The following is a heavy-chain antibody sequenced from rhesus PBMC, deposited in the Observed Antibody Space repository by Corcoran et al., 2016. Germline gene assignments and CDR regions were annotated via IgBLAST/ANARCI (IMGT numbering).Heavy chain of an antibody. CDR1: GGSISSGYYY. CDR2: ISDRGSN. Sequence: QVQLQESGPGLVQPSETLSLTCAVSGGSISSGYYYWNWIRQPPGKGQEWIGKISDRGSNKYNPYLKSRGTISRDTAKSQFSLKLSSGTAADTAGYYGARDGREYFEFWGQGALVTVAS. V-gene: IGHV4-122*02. D-gene: IGHD1-44*02. J-gene: IGHJ1*01. CDR3: ARDGREYFEF.